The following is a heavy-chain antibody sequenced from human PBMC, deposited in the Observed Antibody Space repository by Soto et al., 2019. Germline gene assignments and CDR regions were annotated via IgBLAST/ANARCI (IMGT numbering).Heavy chain of an antibody. V-gene: IGHV3-21*01. CDR3: ARDELSGLEHDY. Sequence: SGGSLRLSCAASGFTFSSYSMNWVRQAPGKGLEWVSSISSSSSYIYYADSVKGRFTISRDNAKNSLYLQMNSLRAEDTAVYYCARDELSGLEHDYWGQGTLVTVSS. J-gene: IGHJ4*02. D-gene: IGHD1-1*01. CDR2: ISSSSSYI. CDR1: GFTFSSYS.